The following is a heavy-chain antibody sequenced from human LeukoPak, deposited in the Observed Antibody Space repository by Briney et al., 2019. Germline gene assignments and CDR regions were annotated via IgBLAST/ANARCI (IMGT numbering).Heavy chain of an antibody. D-gene: IGHD4-17*01. Sequence: ASVKVSCKASGYTFTGYYMHWVRQAPGQGLEWMGWINPNSGGTNYARKFQGRVTMTRDTSTSTAYMELRSLRSDDTAVYYCARGRMTTVTTSDYWGQGTLVTVSS. J-gene: IGHJ4*02. CDR1: GYTFTGYY. V-gene: IGHV1-2*02. CDR2: INPNSGGT. CDR3: ARGRMTTVTTSDY.